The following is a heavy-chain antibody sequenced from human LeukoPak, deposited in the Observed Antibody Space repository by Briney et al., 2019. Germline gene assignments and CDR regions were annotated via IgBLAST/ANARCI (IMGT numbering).Heavy chain of an antibody. D-gene: IGHD2-2*01. J-gene: IGHJ5*02. CDR1: GYSISSGYY. CDR3: ARHFRKPSGYQLLDNWFDP. CDR2: IYHSGST. V-gene: IGHV4-38-2*01. Sequence: PSETLSLTCAVSGYSISSGYYWGWIRQPPGKRLEWIGSIYHSGSTYYNPSLKSRVTISVDTSKNQFSLKLSSVTAAATAVYYCARHFRKPSGYQLLDNWFDPWGQGTLVNVSS.